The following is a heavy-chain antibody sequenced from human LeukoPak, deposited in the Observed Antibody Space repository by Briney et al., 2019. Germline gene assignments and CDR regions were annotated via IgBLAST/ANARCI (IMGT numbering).Heavy chain of an antibody. D-gene: IGHD3-10*01. J-gene: IGHJ4*02. CDR1: GYTFTSYY. CDR2: INPSGGST. CDR3: ARDSGMVRGTVDY. Sequence: ASVKVSCKSSGYTFTSYYMYWVRQAPGQGLEWRGIINPSGGSTSYAQKFQGSVTMTRDTSTSTVYMELSSLRSEDTAVYYCARDSGMVRGTVDYWGQGTLVTVSS. V-gene: IGHV1-46*01.